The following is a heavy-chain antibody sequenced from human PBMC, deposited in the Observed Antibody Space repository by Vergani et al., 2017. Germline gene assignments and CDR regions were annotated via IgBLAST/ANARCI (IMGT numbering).Heavy chain of an antibody. D-gene: IGHD3-10*01. V-gene: IGHV4-31*03. J-gene: IGHJ6*02. Sequence: QVQLQESGPGLVKPSQTLSLTCTVSGGSISSGGYYWSWIRQHPGKGLEWIGYIYYSGSTYYNPSLKSRVTISVDTSKNQFSLKLSSVTAADTAVYYCARDRSRFTMVRGGFNGMDVGGQGTTVTVSS. CDR2: IYYSGST. CDR1: GGSISSGGYY. CDR3: ARDRSRFTMVRGGFNGMDV.